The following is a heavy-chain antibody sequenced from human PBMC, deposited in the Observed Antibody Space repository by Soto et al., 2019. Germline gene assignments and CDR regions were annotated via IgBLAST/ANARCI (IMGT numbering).Heavy chain of an antibody. CDR3: AAVPGDFDC. V-gene: IGHV1-58*02. CDR1: GLTFPSSA. D-gene: IGHD1-1*01. Sequence: SVKVSCKASGLTFPSSAMQWVRQARGQRLEWIGWIVVGSGNTNYAEKFQERVAITRDMSTTTAYMELSSLTSEDTAVYYCAAVPGDFDCWGQGHLVPV. J-gene: IGHJ4*02. CDR2: IVVGSGNT.